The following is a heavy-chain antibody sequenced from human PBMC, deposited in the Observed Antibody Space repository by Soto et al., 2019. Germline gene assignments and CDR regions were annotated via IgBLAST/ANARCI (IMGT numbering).Heavy chain of an antibody. CDR3: ARGGPDLATIGRFDY. V-gene: IGHV1-46*01. Sequence: QVQLVQSGAEVKRPGASVKVSCKASGYTFTNYYMHWVRQAPGQGLEWLGVIHYNGATPTYAQKLQCRVTMARDTSTSTVKVELSSLTSEDTAVYYCARGGPDLATIGRFDYWGKGTLVTVSS. J-gene: IGHJ4*02. D-gene: IGHD3-16*01. CDR2: IHYNGATP. CDR1: GYTFTNYY.